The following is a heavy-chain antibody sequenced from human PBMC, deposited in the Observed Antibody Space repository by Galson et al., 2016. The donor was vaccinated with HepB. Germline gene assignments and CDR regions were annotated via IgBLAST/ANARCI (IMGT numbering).Heavy chain of an antibody. J-gene: IGHJ3*01. D-gene: IGHD4-17*01. CDR3: ARGVYGDSSGAFDL. CDR1: GFTFSTYG. V-gene: IGHV3-33*01. CDR2: LWFDGGNK. Sequence: SLRLSCAASGFTFSTYGMHWVRQAPGKGLEWVAALWFDGGNKYYGNSVKGRFTVSRDNSKNTLYLQMNGLRAEDTAVYYCARGVYGDSSGAFDLWGQGTMVTVSS.